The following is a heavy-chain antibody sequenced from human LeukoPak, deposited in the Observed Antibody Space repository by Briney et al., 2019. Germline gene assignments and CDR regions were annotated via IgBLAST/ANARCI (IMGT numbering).Heavy chain of an antibody. Sequence: ETLSLTCAVYGGSFSGYYWSWVRQAPGKGLEWVSVIYSGGSTYYADSVKGRFTISRDNSKNTLYLQMNSLRAEDTAVYYCARDSRWSYPFDIWGQGTMVTVSS. V-gene: IGHV3-66*01. D-gene: IGHD4-23*01. CDR1: GGSFSGYY. CDR3: ARDSRWSYPFDI. CDR2: IYSGGST. J-gene: IGHJ3*02.